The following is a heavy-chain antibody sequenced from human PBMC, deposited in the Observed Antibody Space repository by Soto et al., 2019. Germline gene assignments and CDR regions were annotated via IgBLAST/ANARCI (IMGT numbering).Heavy chain of an antibody. CDR3: ARAPVVTGMFDP. V-gene: IGHV4-61*01. Sequence: QVQLQESGPGLVKPSETLSLTCTVSGGSVSGGSFYWTWIRQPPGKALAWIGYIYYSGRTNYSPSLKSRATMSVDTSKSQVSLKVTSVTAADTAVYYCARAPVVTGMFDPWGQGTRVTVSS. CDR2: IYYSGRT. CDR1: GGSVSGGSFY. D-gene: IGHD2-21*02. J-gene: IGHJ5*02.